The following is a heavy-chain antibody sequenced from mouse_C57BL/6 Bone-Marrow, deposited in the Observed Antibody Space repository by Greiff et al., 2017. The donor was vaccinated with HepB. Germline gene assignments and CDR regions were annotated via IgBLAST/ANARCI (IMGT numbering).Heavy chain of an antibody. J-gene: IGHJ1*03. Sequence: QVQLQQSGPELVKPGASVKLSCKASGYTFTSYDINWVKQRPGQGLEWIGWIYPRDGSTKYNEKFKGKATLTVDTSSSTAYMELHSLTSEDSAVYFCARGRFHIFDYGWYFDVWGTGTTVTVSS. D-gene: IGHD2-4*01. CDR1: GYTFTSYD. V-gene: IGHV1-85*01. CDR2: IYPRDGST. CDR3: ARGRFHIFDYGWYFDV.